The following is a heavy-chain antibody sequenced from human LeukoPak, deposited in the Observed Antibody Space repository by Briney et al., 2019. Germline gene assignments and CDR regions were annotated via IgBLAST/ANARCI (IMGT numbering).Heavy chain of an antibody. CDR3: TKDRRGPAAGTWYFDS. V-gene: IGHV3-23*01. J-gene: IGHJ4*02. CDR1: GIIFGNFW. Sequence: GGSLRLSCAASGIIFGNFWMSWVRQAPGRGLEWVSSITAIDGRTYYADSVRGRFTISRDNSKNTVYLQLNSLRAGDTAIYYCTKDRRGPAAGTWYFDSWGQGTLVTVSS. D-gene: IGHD6-13*01. CDR2: ITAIDGRT.